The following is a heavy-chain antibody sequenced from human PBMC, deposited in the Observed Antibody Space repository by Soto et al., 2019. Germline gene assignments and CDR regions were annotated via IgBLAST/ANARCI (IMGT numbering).Heavy chain of an antibody. D-gene: IGHD2-15*01. CDR2: LYWDDDE. J-gene: IGHJ5*02. V-gene: IGHV2-5*02. CDR1: GFSLSTRGVG. Sequence: QITLNESGPTLVKPTQTLTLTCTFSGFSLSTRGVGVGWIRHPPGKALEWLALLYWDDDERYSPSLMSRLTITKETSKKQVFLTRTSVEPVDTASYYCAHRPSRCTYSFDPWCQGTLFTSSS. CDR3: AHRPSRCTYSFDP.